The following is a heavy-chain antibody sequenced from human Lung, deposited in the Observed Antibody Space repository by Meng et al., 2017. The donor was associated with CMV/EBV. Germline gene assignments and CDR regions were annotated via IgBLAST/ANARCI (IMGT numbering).Heavy chain of an antibody. D-gene: IGHD1-1*01. J-gene: IGHJ3*02. CDR1: GSSFTSYW. V-gene: IGHV5-51*01. CDR3: ARRGPPNSNDAFDI. Sequence: GGSXRLXCKGSGSSFTSYWIGGVRQMPGKGLEWMGIIYPGDSDTRYSPSFQGQVTISADKSISTAYLQWSSLKASDTAMYYCARRGPPNSNDAFDIWGQGXMVTVSS. CDR2: IYPGDSDT.